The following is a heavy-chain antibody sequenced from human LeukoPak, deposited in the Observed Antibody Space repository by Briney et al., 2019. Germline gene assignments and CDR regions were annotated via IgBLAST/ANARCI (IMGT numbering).Heavy chain of an antibody. D-gene: IGHD6-13*01. Sequence: GGSLRLSCAASGFTFDDYAMHWVRQAPGKGLEWVSGISWNSGNIGYADSVKGRFTISRDNAKNSLYLQMNSLRAEDTALYYCAKGSNTFDSWGQGTLVTVSP. CDR1: GFTFDDYA. V-gene: IGHV3-9*01. J-gene: IGHJ4*02. CDR3: AKGSNTFDS. CDR2: ISWNSGNI.